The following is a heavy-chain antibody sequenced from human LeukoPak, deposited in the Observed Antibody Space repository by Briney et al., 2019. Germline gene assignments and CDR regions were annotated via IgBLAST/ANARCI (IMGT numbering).Heavy chain of an antibody. V-gene: IGHV3-15*01. CDR2: IKSNTDGGTT. J-gene: IGHJ4*02. Sequence: GGSLRLSCTGSGFTFRAYAFSWVRQAPGKGLEWVGRIKSNTDGGTTDYAAPVKGRFTISRDDSKHTLYLQMNSLKTEDTAVYYCTTAPAQVDYWGQGTLVTVSS. CDR3: TTAPAQVDY. CDR1: GFTFRAYA.